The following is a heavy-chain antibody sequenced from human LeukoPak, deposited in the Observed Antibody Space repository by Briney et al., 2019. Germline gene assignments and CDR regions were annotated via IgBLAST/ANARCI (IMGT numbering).Heavy chain of an antibody. D-gene: IGHD3-10*01. CDR2: IYYSGST. CDR3: ARDDYTYYYGSGSRAALDY. CDR1: GGSISGSTYY. Sequence: SETLSLTCTVSGGSISGSTYYWGWIRQPPGKGLEWIGSIYYSGSTYYNPSLKSRVTISVDTSKNQFSLKLSSVTAADTAVYYCARDDYTYYYGSGSRAALDYWGQGTLVTVSS. J-gene: IGHJ4*02. V-gene: IGHV4-39*07.